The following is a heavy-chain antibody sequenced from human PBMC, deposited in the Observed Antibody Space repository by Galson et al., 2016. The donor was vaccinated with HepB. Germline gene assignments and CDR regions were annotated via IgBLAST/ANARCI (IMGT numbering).Heavy chain of an antibody. CDR2: IYQTGST. CDR1: GGSITSSYW. CDR3: ARRGASANSIVTWFDP. D-gene: IGHD1-26*01. J-gene: IGHJ5*02. V-gene: IGHV4-4*02. Sequence: SETLSLTCAVSGGSITSSYWWSWVRQSPGKGLEWIGEIYQTGSTNDNPSLKSRVTLSIDKSKNQFSLKLNSVTAADPAVYYCARRGASANSIVTWFDPWGQGVLVTVSS.